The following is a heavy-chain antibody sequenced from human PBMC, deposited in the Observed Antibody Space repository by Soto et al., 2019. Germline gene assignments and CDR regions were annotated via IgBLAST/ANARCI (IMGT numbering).Heavy chain of an antibody. CDR1: GGTFSSYT. J-gene: IGHJ6*02. CDR2: IIPILGIA. Sequence: SVKVSCKASGGTFSSYTISWVRQAPGQGLKWMGRIIPILGIANYAQKFQGRVTITADKSTSTAYMELSSLRSEDTAVYYCARGLTYYYGSGSYYRLSGMDVWGQGTTVTV. CDR3: ARGLTYYYGSGSYYRLSGMDV. V-gene: IGHV1-69*02. D-gene: IGHD3-10*01.